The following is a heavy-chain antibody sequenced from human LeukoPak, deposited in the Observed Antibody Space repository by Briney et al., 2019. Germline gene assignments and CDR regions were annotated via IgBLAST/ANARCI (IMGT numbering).Heavy chain of an antibody. Sequence: GGSLRLSCAASGFTFSSYAMSWVRQAPGKGLELVSAISGSGGSTYYADSVKGRFTIYRDNSKNTLYLQMNSLRAEDTAVYYCAKGYSGYDWGGYYFDYWGQGTLVTVSS. CDR1: GFTFSSYA. CDR2: ISGSGGST. CDR3: AKGYSGYDWGGYYFDY. J-gene: IGHJ4*02. D-gene: IGHD5-12*01. V-gene: IGHV3-23*01.